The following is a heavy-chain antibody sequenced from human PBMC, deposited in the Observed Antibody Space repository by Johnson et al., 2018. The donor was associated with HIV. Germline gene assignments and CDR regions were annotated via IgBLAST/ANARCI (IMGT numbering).Heavy chain of an antibody. D-gene: IGHD6-13*01. CDR2: ISDYGAGT. CDR3: ARDGRWGSSTLYAVFDL. V-gene: IGHV3-64*01. CDR1: GFTFSTYS. J-gene: IGHJ3*01. Sequence: VQLVESGGGLVQPGGSLRLSCAASGFTFSTYSMHWVRQAPGKGLECVSGISDYGAGTYYANSVRGRFTISRDNSKNTLYLQMGSLRPEDMAVYYCARDGRWGSSTLYAVFDLWGQGTMVTVSS.